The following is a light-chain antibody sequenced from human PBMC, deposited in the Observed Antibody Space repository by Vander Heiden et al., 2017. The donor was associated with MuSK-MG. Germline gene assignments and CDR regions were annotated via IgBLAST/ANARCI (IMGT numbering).Light chain of an antibody. CDR1: QNVLYSSNNKNY. V-gene: IGKV4-1*01. J-gene: IGKJ4*01. CDR2: WAS. Sequence: DIVMTQSPDSLAVSLGERATIHCKSSQNVLYSSNNKNYLAWYQQKPGQPPNLLIYWASTRESGVPDRFSGSGSATDFTLTITGLQAEDVAVYYCQQYYSTPPTFGGGTKVEIK. CDR3: QQYYSTPPT.